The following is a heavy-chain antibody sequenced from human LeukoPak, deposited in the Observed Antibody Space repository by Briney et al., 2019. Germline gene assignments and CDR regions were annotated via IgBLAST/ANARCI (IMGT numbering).Heavy chain of an antibody. D-gene: IGHD3-10*01. Sequence: GGSLRLSCAASGFTVSGNYMSWVRQAPGKGLERVSVIYSRGSTYYADSVMRRFTISRDNSKNTLYLQMNSLRAEDTAVYYCAREYRGSRRSDAFDIWGQGTMVTVSS. J-gene: IGHJ3*02. V-gene: IGHV3-53*01. CDR2: IYSRGST. CDR1: GFTVSGNY. CDR3: AREYRGSRRSDAFDI.